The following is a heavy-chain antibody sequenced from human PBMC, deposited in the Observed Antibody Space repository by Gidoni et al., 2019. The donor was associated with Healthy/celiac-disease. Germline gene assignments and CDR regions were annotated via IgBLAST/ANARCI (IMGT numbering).Heavy chain of an antibody. CDR3: PRTGFRFLEWLVPLDY. J-gene: IGHJ4*02. V-gene: IGHV3-33*08. CDR1: GFTFRSYG. D-gene: IGHD3-3*01. CDR2: IWYDGSNK. Sequence: QVQLVESGGGVVQPGRSLRLSCAASGFTFRSYGMHWVRQAPGKGLEWVAVIWYDGSNKYYADSVKGRFTISRDNSKNTLYLQMNSLRAEDTAVYYCPRTGFRFLEWLVPLDYWGQGTLVTVSS.